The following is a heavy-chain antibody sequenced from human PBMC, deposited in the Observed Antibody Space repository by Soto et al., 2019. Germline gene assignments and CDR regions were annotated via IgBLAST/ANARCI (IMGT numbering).Heavy chain of an antibody. J-gene: IGHJ4*02. CDR1: GWTCVNFA. CDR2: ISGSGGST. CDR3: AKDPIMTTVTGYDY. Sequence: ASGWTCVNFAMSWVRQAPGKGLEWVSAISGSGGSTYYADSVKGRFTISRDNSKNTLYLQMNSLRAEDTAVYYCAKDPIMTTVTGYDYRFQGPLVSGTS. D-gene: IGHD4-17*01. V-gene: IGHV3-23*01.